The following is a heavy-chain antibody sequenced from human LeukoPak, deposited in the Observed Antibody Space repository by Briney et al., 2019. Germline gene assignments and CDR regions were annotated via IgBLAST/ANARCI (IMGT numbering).Heavy chain of an antibody. CDR2: ISSSGSTI. J-gene: IGHJ4*02. V-gene: IGHV3-11*01. D-gene: IGHD6-19*01. CDR3: ARENIAVAGSHYFDY. Sequence: GGSLRLSCAASGFTFSDYYMSWIRQAPGKGLEWVSYISSSGSTIYYADPVKGRFTISRDNAKNSLYLQMNSLRAEDTAVYYCARENIAVAGSHYFDYWGQGTLVTVSS. CDR1: GFTFSDYY.